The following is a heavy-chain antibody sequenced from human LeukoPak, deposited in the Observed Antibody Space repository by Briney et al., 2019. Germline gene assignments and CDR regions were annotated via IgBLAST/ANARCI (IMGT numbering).Heavy chain of an antibody. J-gene: IGHJ4*02. Sequence: GGSLRLSCAASGFTFSNYPMSWVRQAPGKGLEWVAVIWYDGSNKYYADSVKGRFTISRDNSKNTLYLQMNSLRAEDTAVYYCAKDRYSSSWNFDYWGQGTLVTVSS. V-gene: IGHV3-33*06. CDR3: AKDRYSSSWNFDY. CDR1: GFTFSNYP. D-gene: IGHD6-13*01. CDR2: IWYDGSNK.